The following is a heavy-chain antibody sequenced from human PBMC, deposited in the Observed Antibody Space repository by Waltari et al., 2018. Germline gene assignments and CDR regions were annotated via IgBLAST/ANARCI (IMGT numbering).Heavy chain of an antibody. D-gene: IGHD6-19*01. CDR1: GFTFSSYA. CDR3: ARVWEYQETWLAFDY. V-gene: IGHV3-30-3*01. Sequence: QVQLVESGGGVVQPGRSLRLSCAASGFTFSSYAMHWVRQAPGKGLEWVAVISYDGNNKYYADSGKGRFTISRDNSKNTLYLQMNSLRAEDTAVYYCARVWEYQETWLAFDYWGQGTLVTVSS. J-gene: IGHJ4*02. CDR2: ISYDGNNK.